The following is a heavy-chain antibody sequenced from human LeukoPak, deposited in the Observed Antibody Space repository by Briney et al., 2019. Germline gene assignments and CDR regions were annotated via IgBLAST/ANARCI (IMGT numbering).Heavy chain of an antibody. D-gene: IGHD2-15*01. Sequence: SSGTLSLTCAVSGVSISRSNWWSWVRQPPGKGLEWIGEIYHSGSTNYNSSLESRLTISLDKSKNQLSLRLSSVTAADTAVYYCARDLGIAGGLDSWGQGTLVTVSS. J-gene: IGHJ5*01. CDR2: IYHSGST. CDR1: GVSISRSNW. CDR3: ARDLGIAGGLDS. V-gene: IGHV4-4*02.